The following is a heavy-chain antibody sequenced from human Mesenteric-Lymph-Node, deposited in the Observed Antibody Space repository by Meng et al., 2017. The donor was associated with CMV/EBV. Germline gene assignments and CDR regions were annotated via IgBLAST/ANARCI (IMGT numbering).Heavy chain of an antibody. J-gene: IGHJ5*02. Sequence: SISSSSYYWGWIRQPPGKGLEWIGSIYYSGSTYYNPSLKSRVTISVDTSKNQFSLKLSSVTAADTAVYYCARLPFRGYSGLDNGFDPWGQGTLVTVSS. D-gene: IGHD5-12*01. V-gene: IGHV4-39*01. CDR3: ARLPFRGYSGLDNGFDP. CDR1: SISSSSYY. CDR2: IYYSGST.